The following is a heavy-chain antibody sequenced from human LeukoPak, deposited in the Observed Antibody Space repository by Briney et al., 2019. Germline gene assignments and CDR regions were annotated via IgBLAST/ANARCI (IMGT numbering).Heavy chain of an antibody. CDR1: GGSISSYY. CDR3: ARDVEGVSVVVPAAMAFDI. D-gene: IGHD2-2*01. CDR2: IYTSGST. V-gene: IGHV4-4*07. J-gene: IGHJ3*02. Sequence: SETLSLTFTVSGGSISSYYWSWIRQPAGKGLEWIGRIYTSGSTNYNPSLKSRVTMSVDTSKNQFSLKLSSVTAADTAVYYCARDVEGVSVVVPAAMAFDIWGQGTMVTVSS.